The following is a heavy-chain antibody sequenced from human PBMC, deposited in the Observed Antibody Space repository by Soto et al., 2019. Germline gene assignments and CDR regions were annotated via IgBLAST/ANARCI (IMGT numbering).Heavy chain of an antibody. CDR2: ISCCGGST. Sequence: EVQLLESGGGVVQPGGSLRLSCVASGFNFKKFAMAWVRQAPGEGLEWVSGISCCGGSTSYADSVKGRFSIARDDSKNTLSLRMNSLRVEDTGPYFCAKADGEQWLVPHLDNWGQGTLVTVS. D-gene: IGHD6-19*01. J-gene: IGHJ4*02. CDR1: GFNFKKFA. CDR3: AKADGEQWLVPHLDN. V-gene: IGHV3-23*01.